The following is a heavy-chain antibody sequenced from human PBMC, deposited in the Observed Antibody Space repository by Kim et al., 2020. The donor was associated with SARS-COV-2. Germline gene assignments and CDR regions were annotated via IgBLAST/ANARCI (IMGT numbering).Heavy chain of an antibody. CDR2: ISYDGSNK. D-gene: IGHD3-10*01. CDR3: ARDLRNMYMVRGVIPRRGGDY. V-gene: IGHV3-30-3*01. Sequence: GGSLRLSCAASGFTFSSYAMHWVRQAPGKGLEWVAVISYDGSNKYYADSVKGRFTISRDNSKNTLYLQMNSLRAEDTAVYYCARDLRNMYMVRGVIPRRGGDYWGQGTLVTVSS. J-gene: IGHJ4*02. CDR1: GFTFSSYA.